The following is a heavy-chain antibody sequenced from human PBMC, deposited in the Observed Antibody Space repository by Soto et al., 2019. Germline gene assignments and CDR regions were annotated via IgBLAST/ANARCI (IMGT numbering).Heavy chain of an antibody. D-gene: IGHD4-17*01. J-gene: IGHJ6*02. CDR2: IHYSGSV. Sequence: QVQLQESGPGLVRPSQTLSLTCTVSGGSISSDHYHWTWIRQTPGKGLEWIGYIHYSGSVYYNPSRQSRVTMSVDTSKNLFSLKLRSVTAADTAVYFCVREDDGGDRDYYGLDVWGQGTTVTVSS. CDR3: VREDDGGDRDYYGLDV. CDR1: GGSISSDHYH. V-gene: IGHV4-30-4*01.